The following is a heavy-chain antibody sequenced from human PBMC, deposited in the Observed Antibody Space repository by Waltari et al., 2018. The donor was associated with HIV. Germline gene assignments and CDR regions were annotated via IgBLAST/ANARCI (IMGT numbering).Heavy chain of an antibody. V-gene: IGHV1-8*01. CDR2: MNPDSGNT. CDR1: EYRFTEYD. D-gene: IGHD3-10*01. CDR3: ARAVYGSGLNFLDY. J-gene: IGHJ4*02. Sequence: QEQLVQSGAEVKKPGASVKVSCKASEYRFTEYDLNWVRQAPGQGLEWMGRMNPDSGNTEYAQKFQGRVTMTRDTSTSTAYMELSSLRSDDTAVYYCARAVYGSGLNFLDYLGQGTLVSVSS.